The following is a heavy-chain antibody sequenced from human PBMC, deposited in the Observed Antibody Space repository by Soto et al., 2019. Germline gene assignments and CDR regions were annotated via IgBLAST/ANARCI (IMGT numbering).Heavy chain of an antibody. V-gene: IGHV3-23*01. D-gene: IGHD6-13*01. Sequence: GGSLRLSCAASGFIFSSYAMSWVRQAPGKGQEWVSAFSGRGDSTYYADSVTGRFTISRDNSKNTLYLQMNSLRAEDTAVYYCGQDGYGSSRDYFYYWGQGALVTVSS. CDR3: GQDGYGSSRDYFYY. CDR1: GFIFSSYA. J-gene: IGHJ4*02. CDR2: FSGRGDST.